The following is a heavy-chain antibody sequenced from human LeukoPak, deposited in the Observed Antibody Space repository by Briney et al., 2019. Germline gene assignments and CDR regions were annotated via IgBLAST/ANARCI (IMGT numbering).Heavy chain of an antibody. D-gene: IGHD3-10*01. J-gene: IGHJ4*02. CDR3: ARDGLLWFGELSQPY. V-gene: IGHV3-48*03. Sequence: AGGSLRLSCAASGFTFSSYEMNWVRQAPGKGLEWVSYISSSGSTIYYADSVKGRFTISRENAKNSLYLQMNSLRAEDTAVYYCARDGLLWFGELSQPYWGQGTLVTVSS. CDR2: ISSSGSTI. CDR1: GFTFSSYE.